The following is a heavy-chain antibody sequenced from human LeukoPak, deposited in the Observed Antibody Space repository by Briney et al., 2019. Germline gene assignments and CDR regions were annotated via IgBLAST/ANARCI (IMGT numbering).Heavy chain of an antibody. D-gene: IGHD1-26*01. V-gene: IGHV3-48*02. CDR3: ARDGTWYDY. CDR1: GFTFSRYS. Sequence: GGSLRLSRAASGFTFSRYSMHWVRQAPGKGLEWVSYISISSNSIYYADSVKGRFTISRDNAKNSLYLQMNSLRDEDTAVYYCARDGTWYDYWGQGTLVTVSS. CDR2: ISISSNSI. J-gene: IGHJ4*02.